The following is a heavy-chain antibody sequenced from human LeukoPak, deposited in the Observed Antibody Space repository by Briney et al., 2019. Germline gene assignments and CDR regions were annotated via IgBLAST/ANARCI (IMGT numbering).Heavy chain of an antibody. Sequence: PGGSLRLSCAASGFTFGDYWMSWVRLTPGKGLEWVAIIKQDGSEKYYVDSVKGRFTISRDNAKSSLYLQMDNLRAEDTAVYYCARDKLEWLMGTFDYWGQGTLVTVSS. CDR3: ARDKLEWLMGTFDY. V-gene: IGHV3-7*01. D-gene: IGHD3-3*01. J-gene: IGHJ4*02. CDR1: GFTFGDYW. CDR2: IKQDGSEK.